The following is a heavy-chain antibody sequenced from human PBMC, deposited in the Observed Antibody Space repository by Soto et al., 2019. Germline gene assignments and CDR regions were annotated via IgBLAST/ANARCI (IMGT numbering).Heavy chain of an antibody. J-gene: IGHJ6*02. CDR2: ISAYNGNT. CDR3: ARDRPKPYYFYGMDV. V-gene: IGHV1-18*01. Sequence: QVQLVQCGAEVKKPGASVKVSCKASGYPCTSYGISWVRQAHGQGLEWMGWISAYNGNTNYAQKLQGRVTMTTDTSTITAYTELTSLRSDDTAVYYCARDRPKPYYFYGMDVWGQGTTVTVSS. D-gene: IGHD6-6*01. CDR1: GYPCTSYG.